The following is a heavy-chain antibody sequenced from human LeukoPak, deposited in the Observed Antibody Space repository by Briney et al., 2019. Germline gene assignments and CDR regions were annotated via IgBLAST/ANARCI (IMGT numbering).Heavy chain of an antibody. CDR2: ISSSNSYI. V-gene: IGHV3-21*01. D-gene: IGHD2/OR15-2a*01. Sequence: PGGSLRLSCAASGFTFSSYSLNWVRLAPGQGLELVSSISSSNSYIYYADSVKSRFTITRDNAKNSLYLQMSSLRAEDTAVYDCARDLYPNWGQGTLVTVSS. CDR3: ARDLYPN. CDR1: GFTFSSYS. J-gene: IGHJ4*02.